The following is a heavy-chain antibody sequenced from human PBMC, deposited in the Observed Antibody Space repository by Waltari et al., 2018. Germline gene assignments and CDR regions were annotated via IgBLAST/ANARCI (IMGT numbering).Heavy chain of an antibody. Sequence: EVQLVQSGAEVKKPGESLKISCKGSGSRFTSSWTGGVRQTPGKGLGRMGIIYPGDYDTRYSPSFQGQVTISADKSISTAYLQWSSLKASDTAMYYCARRSRYYYDSSGYYPNWGQGTLVTVSS. J-gene: IGHJ4*02. D-gene: IGHD3-22*01. CDR2: IYPGDYDT. CDR3: ARRSRYYYDSSGYYPN. V-gene: IGHV5-51*01. CDR1: GSRFTSSW.